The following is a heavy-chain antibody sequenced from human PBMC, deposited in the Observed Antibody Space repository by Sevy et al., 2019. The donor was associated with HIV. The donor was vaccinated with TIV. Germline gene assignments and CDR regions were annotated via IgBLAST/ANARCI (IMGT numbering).Heavy chain of an antibody. J-gene: IGHJ4*02. CDR1: GFAFSNFA. D-gene: IGHD3-3*01. CDR3: ANLENDIILEPTAPRVY. Sequence: GGSLRLSFPPSGFAFSNFAMTWFRQAPGRGLEWAPVFSPGGTTTNQADSVKGRFTLSRDNSKNTVYLQMNSLRAEDSAVYYCANLENDIILEPTAPRVYWGQGTLVTVSS. V-gene: IGHV3-23*01. CDR2: FSPGGTTT.